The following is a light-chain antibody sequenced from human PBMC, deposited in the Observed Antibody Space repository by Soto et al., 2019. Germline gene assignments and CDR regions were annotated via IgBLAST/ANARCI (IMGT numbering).Light chain of an antibody. CDR1: SSDVGSYNL. V-gene: IGLV2-23*02. CDR2: EVS. Sequence: QPVLTQPASVSGSPLQSSSISCTETSSDVGSYNLVSWYQQHPGKAPKLMIYEVSKRPSGVSNRFSGSKSGNTASLTISGLQAEDKADYYCCSYVGSSTYVFGTGTKVTVL. J-gene: IGLJ1*01. CDR3: CSYVGSSTYV.